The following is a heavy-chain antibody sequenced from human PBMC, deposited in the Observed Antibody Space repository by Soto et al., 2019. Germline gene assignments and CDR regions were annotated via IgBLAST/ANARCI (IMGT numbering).Heavy chain of an antibody. CDR2: IGNKANGYTT. D-gene: IGHD1-26*01. CDR3: AKEATNDQWELLHFDS. CDR1: GFSFSDHY. J-gene: IGHJ4*02. V-gene: IGHV3-72*01. Sequence: VGSLRLSCAASGFSFSDHYMDWVRQAPGKGLEWLGCIGNKANGYTTEYAASVRGRISISRDDSKNSLFLQVTNLKIEDTAVYFCAKEATNDQWELLHFDSWGQGNLVTVSS.